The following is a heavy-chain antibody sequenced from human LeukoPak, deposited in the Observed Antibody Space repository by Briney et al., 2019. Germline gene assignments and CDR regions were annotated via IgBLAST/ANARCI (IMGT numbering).Heavy chain of an antibody. V-gene: IGHV3-30*18. D-gene: IGHD2-15*01. CDR1: GFTFSSYG. CDR3: AKDLCMLGGSGGSCYYCYGMDV. CDR2: ISYDGSNK. J-gene: IGHJ6*02. Sequence: GGSLRLSCAASGFTFSSYGMHWVRQAPGKGLEWVAVISYDGSNKYYADSVKGRFTISRDNSKNTLYLQMNSLRAEDTAVYYCAKDLCMLGGSGGSCYYCYGMDVWGQGTTVTVSS.